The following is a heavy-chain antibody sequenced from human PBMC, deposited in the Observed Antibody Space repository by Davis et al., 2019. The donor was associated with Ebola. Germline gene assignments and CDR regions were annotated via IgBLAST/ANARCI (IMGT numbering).Heavy chain of an antibody. CDR3: ARGGTGYDYAFEY. Sequence: ASVKVSCQASAYNFRAYSVHWVRHAPGLGLVWMGRIDPYSGGTNYAQKFQGWVTMTRDTSISTAYMELRSDDTAVYYCARGGTGYDYAFEYWGQGSLVSVSA. CDR2: IDPYSGGT. V-gene: IGHV1-2*04. CDR1: AYNFRAYS. J-gene: IGHJ4*02. D-gene: IGHD5-12*01.